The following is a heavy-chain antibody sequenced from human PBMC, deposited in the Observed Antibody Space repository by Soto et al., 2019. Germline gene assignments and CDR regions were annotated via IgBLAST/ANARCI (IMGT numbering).Heavy chain of an antibody. D-gene: IGHD6-25*01. V-gene: IGHV3-33*01. CDR3: ARGMSGHHYYYYGMDV. J-gene: IGHJ6*02. CDR1: GFTFSSYG. Sequence: QVQLVESGGGVVQPGRSLRLSCAASGFTFSSYGMHWVRQAPGKGLEWVAVIWYDGSNKYYADSVKGRFTISRDNYKNTLYLQMNSLRAEDTAVYYCARGMSGHHYYYYGMDVWGQGTTVTVSS. CDR2: IWYDGSNK.